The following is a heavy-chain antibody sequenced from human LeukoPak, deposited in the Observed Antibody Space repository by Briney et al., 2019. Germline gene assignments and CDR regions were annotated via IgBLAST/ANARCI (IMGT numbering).Heavy chain of an antibody. CDR1: GFTFSSYS. Sequence: GGSLRLSCAASGFTFSSYSMNWVRQAPGKGLEWVSSISSSSYIYYADSVKGRFTISRDNAKNSLYLQMNSLRAEDTAVYYCARVGYGSGSYYFDAFDIWGQGTMVTVSS. CDR3: ARVGYGSGSYYFDAFDI. CDR2: ISSSSYI. J-gene: IGHJ3*02. V-gene: IGHV3-21*01. D-gene: IGHD3-10*01.